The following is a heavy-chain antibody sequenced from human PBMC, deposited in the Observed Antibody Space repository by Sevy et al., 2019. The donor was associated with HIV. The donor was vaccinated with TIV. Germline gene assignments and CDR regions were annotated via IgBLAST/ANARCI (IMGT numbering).Heavy chain of an antibody. Sequence: GGSLRLSCAASGLTFSSYGMHWVRQAPGKGLDWVTLISYDGSNKYYADSVKGRFTISRDNSKNTLYLQMNSLRVEDTAVYYCAKGGQWLVRDWFDPWGQGTLVTVSS. D-gene: IGHD6-19*01. CDR1: GLTFSSYG. CDR2: ISYDGSNK. CDR3: AKGGQWLVRDWFDP. V-gene: IGHV3-30*18. J-gene: IGHJ5*02.